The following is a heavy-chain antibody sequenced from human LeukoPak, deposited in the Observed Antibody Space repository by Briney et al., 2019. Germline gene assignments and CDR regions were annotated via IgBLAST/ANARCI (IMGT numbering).Heavy chain of an antibody. V-gene: IGHV3-30*02. Sequence: PGGSLRLSCAASGFTFSSYGMHWVRQAPGKGLEWVAFIRYDGSNKYYADSVKGRFTISRDNSKNTLYLQMNSLRAEDTAVYYCAKLGLAAAGAFDIWGQGTMVTVSS. CDR2: IRYDGSNK. J-gene: IGHJ3*02. D-gene: IGHD6-13*01. CDR3: AKLGLAAAGAFDI. CDR1: GFTFSSYG.